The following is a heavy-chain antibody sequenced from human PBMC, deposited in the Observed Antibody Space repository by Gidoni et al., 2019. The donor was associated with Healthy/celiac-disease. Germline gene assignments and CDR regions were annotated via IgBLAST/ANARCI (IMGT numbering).Heavy chain of an antibody. J-gene: IGHJ5*02. CDR3: AKEAVAGSVDP. CDR2: ISWNSGSI. Sequence: EVQLVASGGGLVQPGRSLRLSCAASGFTVDDYAMHWVRQAPGKGLEWVSGISWNSGSIGYADSVKGRFTISRDNAKNSLYLQMNSLRAEDTALYYCAKEAVAGSVDPWGQGTLVTVSS. CDR1: GFTVDDYA. V-gene: IGHV3-9*01. D-gene: IGHD6-19*01.